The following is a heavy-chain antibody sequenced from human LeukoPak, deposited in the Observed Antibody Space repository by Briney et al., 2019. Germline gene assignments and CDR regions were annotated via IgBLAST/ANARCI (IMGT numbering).Heavy chain of an antibody. D-gene: IGHD6-19*01. CDR2: ISGSGGST. CDR1: GFTFSNFA. Sequence: GGSLRLSCAASGFTFSNFAMSWVRQAPGKGLEWVSPISGSGGSTFYADSVKGRFPISRDNSNNTLFLQMNSLRAEDTAIYFCAKAGSSGWSSSGGDYWGQGPLVTVSS. V-gene: IGHV3-23*01. CDR3: AKAGSSGWSSSGGDY. J-gene: IGHJ4*02.